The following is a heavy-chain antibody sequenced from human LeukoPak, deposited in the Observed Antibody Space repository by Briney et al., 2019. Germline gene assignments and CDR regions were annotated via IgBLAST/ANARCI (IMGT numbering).Heavy chain of an antibody. CDR1: AFTFTRIA. Sequence: PGGSLRLSCSPSAFTFTRIAMRWDRQAPGKGLEYVSAISSNGGSTYYADSVKGRFTISRGNSKNTLYLQMSSLRAEDTAVYYCVNETISGYNFCRGYYEGVHFWGQGTMVTVSS. D-gene: IGHD3-3*01. J-gene: IGHJ4*02. CDR3: VNETISGYNFCRGYYEGVHF. V-gene: IGHV3-64D*09. CDR2: ISSNGGST.